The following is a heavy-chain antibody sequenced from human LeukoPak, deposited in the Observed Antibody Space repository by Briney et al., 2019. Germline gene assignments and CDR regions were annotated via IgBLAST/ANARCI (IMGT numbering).Heavy chain of an antibody. D-gene: IGHD5-12*01. J-gene: IGHJ4*02. Sequence: SETLSLTCAVYGGSFSGDYWSWIRQPPGKGLEWIGYIFYSGYTNYNPSLKSRVTISIDTSKTQFSLKLSSVTAADTAVYYCARQKPGYSGYVAFDYWGQGTLVTVSS. CDR2: IFYSGYT. V-gene: IGHV4-59*12. CDR1: GGSFSGDY. CDR3: ARQKPGYSGYVAFDY.